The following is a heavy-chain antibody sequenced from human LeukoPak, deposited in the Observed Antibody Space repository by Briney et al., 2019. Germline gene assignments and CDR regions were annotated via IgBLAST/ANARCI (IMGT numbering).Heavy chain of an antibody. CDR2: IYTSGST. Sequence: PSETLSLTCIVSGGSISNYYWSWIRQPAGKGLEWIGRIYTSGSTNYNPSLKSRVTTSVDTSKNQFSLKLSSVTAADTAVYYCARHQVSLYDILTGYDYWGQGTLVTVSS. CDR1: GGSISNYY. V-gene: IGHV4-4*07. J-gene: IGHJ4*02. D-gene: IGHD3-9*01. CDR3: ARHQVSLYDILTGYDY.